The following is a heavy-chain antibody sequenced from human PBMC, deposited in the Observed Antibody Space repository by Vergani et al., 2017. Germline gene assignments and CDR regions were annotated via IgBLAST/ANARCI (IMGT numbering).Heavy chain of an antibody. CDR2: IYWNDDK. Sequence: QITLKESGPTLAKPTQTLTLTCTFSGFSLSTSGVGVGWIRQPPGKALEWLALIYWNDDKRYSPSPKSRLTITKDTSKNQVVLTMTNMDPVDTATYYCAHREQLWRYWGQGTLVTVSS. CDR3: AHREQLWRY. J-gene: IGHJ4*02. D-gene: IGHD5-18*01. CDR1: GFSLSTSGVG. V-gene: IGHV2-5*01.